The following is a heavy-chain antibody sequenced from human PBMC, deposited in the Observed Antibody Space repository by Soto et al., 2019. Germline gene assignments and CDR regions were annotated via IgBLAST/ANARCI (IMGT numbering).Heavy chain of an antibody. V-gene: IGHV3-21*06. CDR2: ISSRSTNI. J-gene: IGHJ4*02. Sequence: GGSLRPSCVGSGFIFSGYSMAWVRQAPGRGLEWVASISSRSTNIDYADSVKGRFSISRDNANNLVSLQMSSLRGEDTALYYCAKFTEPGYSSIWYYFEYWGQGTPVTVSS. CDR3: AKFTEPGYSSIWYYFEY. D-gene: IGHD2-2*01. CDR1: GFIFSGYS.